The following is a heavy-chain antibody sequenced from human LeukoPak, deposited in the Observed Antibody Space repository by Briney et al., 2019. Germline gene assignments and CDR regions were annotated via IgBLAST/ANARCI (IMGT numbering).Heavy chain of an antibody. CDR3: TSKSSSGWYFFDY. CDR1: GFTFSDYY. J-gene: IGHJ4*02. D-gene: IGHD6-19*01. V-gene: IGHV3-11*01. Sequence: GGSLRLSCAASGFTFSDYYMSWIRQAPGKGLEWVSYISSSGSTIYYADSVKGRFTISRDNAKNSLYLQMNSLRAEDTAVYYCTSKSSSGWYFFDYWGQGTLVTVSS. CDR2: ISSSGSTI.